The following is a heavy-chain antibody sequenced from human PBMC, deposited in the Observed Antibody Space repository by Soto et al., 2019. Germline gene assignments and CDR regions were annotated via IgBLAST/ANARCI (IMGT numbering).Heavy chain of an antibody. D-gene: IGHD3-22*01. V-gene: IGHV3-30*18. Sequence: QVQLVESGGGVVQPGRSLRLSCAASGFTFSSYGMHWVGQAPGKGLEWVAVISYDGSNKYYADSVKGRFTISRDNSKNTLYLQMNSLRAEDTAVYYCAKSRADSSGYYKYWGQGTLVTVSS. CDR3: AKSRADSSGYYKY. CDR2: ISYDGSNK. CDR1: GFTFSSYG. J-gene: IGHJ4*02.